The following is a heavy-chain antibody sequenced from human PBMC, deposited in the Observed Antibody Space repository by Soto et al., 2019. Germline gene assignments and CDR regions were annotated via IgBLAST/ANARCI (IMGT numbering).Heavy chain of an antibody. Sequence: SVKVSCKASGGTFSSYTISWVRQAPGQGLEWMGRIIPILGIANYAQKFQGRVTITADKSTSTAYMELSSLRSEDTAVYYCARGYGDHELSFDFSGQGTLDIGSS. CDR3: ARGYGDHELSFDF. CDR1: GGTFSSYT. V-gene: IGHV1-69*02. CDR2: IIPILGIA. J-gene: IGHJ4*02. D-gene: IGHD2-21*02.